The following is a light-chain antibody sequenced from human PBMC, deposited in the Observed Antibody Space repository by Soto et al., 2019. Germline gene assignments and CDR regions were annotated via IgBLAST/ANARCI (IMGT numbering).Light chain of an antibody. CDR3: QQYDNLPQYT. J-gene: IGKJ2*01. Sequence: DIQMTQSPSSLTASVGDTVTITCQASQDISNFLNWYQQKSGQAPTLLIYDASNLETGVPSRFXGSGSGTDFTFTISNLQAEDIATYYCQQYDNLPQYTFGQGTKLEIK. CDR1: QDISNF. CDR2: DAS. V-gene: IGKV1-33*01.